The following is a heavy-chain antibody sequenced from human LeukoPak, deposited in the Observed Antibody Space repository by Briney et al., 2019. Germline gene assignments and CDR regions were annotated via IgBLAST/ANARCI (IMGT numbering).Heavy chain of an antibody. CDR1: GFTFSSYS. D-gene: IGHD1-26*01. CDR2: ISSSSSYI. Sequence: PGGSLRLSCAASGFTFSSYSVNWVRQAPGKGLEWVSSISSSSSYIYYADSVKGRFTISRDNAKNSLYLQMNSLGAEDTAVYYCAGNSGSYYGYYYYMDVWGKGTTVTVSS. CDR3: AGNSGSYYGYYYYMDV. J-gene: IGHJ6*03. V-gene: IGHV3-21*01.